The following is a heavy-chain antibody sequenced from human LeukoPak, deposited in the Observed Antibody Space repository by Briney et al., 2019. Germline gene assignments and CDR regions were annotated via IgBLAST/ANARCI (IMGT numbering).Heavy chain of an antibody. CDR3: AKDLKNYYDSSGAFDI. V-gene: IGHV3-30-3*01. CDR1: GFTFSSYA. J-gene: IGHJ3*02. D-gene: IGHD3-22*01. CDR2: ISYDGSDK. Sequence: GRSLRLSCAASGFTFSSYAMHWVRQAPGKGLEWVAVISYDGSDKYYADSVKGRFTISRDNSKNTLYLQMNSLRAEDTAVYYCAKDLKNYYDSSGAFDIWGQGTMVTVSS.